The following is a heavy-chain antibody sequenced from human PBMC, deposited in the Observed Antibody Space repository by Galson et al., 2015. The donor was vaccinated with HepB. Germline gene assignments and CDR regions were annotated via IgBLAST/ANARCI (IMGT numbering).Heavy chain of an antibody. Sequence: SLRLSCAASGFTFSSYGMHWVRQAPGKGLEWVAFIRYDGSNKYYADSVKGRFTISRDNSKNTLYLQMNSLRAEDTAVYYCAKDLTFSAAGTEGEFDYWGQGTLVTVSS. V-gene: IGHV3-30*02. CDR1: GFTFSSYG. CDR2: IRYDGSNK. J-gene: IGHJ4*02. D-gene: IGHD1-1*01. CDR3: AKDLTFSAAGTEGEFDY.